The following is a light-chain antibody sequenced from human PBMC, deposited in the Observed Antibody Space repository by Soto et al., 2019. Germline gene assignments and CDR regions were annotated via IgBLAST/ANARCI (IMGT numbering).Light chain of an antibody. CDR3: QQYNNWPPIN. V-gene: IGKV3D-20*02. Sequence: DIVFTQSPVTLSFSPGEIATLSCNARQIVSSSYLAWYQQKPGQAPRLLIYDASSRATGIPDRFSGSGSGTEFTLTISSLQSEDFAVYYCQQYNNWPPINFGQGTRLEIK. J-gene: IGKJ5*01. CDR1: QIVSSSY. CDR2: DAS.